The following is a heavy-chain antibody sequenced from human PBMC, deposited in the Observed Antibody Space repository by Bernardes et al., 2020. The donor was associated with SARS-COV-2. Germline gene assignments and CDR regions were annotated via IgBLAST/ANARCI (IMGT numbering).Heavy chain of an antibody. D-gene: IGHD6-19*01. CDR1: GYSFTTYL. J-gene: IGHJ6*02. CDR3: AREWEMVWLGGYYYGMDV. CDR2: IAAYNGKT. Sequence: ASVKVSCKASGYSFTTYLINRVRQAPGHGLEWMGWIAAYNGKTNFAENFQDRVSMTMDKSTSTAYMELSSLSSEDTAVYYCAREWEMVWLGGYYYGMDVWGQGTTVTVSS. V-gene: IGHV1-18*04.